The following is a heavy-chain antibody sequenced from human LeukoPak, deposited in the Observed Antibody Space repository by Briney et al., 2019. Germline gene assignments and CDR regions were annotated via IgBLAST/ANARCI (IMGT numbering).Heavy chain of an antibody. D-gene: IGHD3-10*01. Sequence: GGSLRLSCAASGFTFSSYGMHWVRQAPGKGLEWVAVIWYDGSNKYYADSVKGRFTISRDNSKNTLYLQMNSLRAEDTAVYYCAKASGLDPYYFDYWGQGTLVTVSS. CDR2: IWYDGSNK. CDR3: AKASGLDPYYFDY. V-gene: IGHV3-33*06. CDR1: GFTFSSYG. J-gene: IGHJ4*02.